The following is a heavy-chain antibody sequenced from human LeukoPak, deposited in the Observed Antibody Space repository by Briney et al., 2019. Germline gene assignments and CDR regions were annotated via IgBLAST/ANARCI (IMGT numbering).Heavy chain of an antibody. CDR2: IRSKAYRGTT. Sequence: QAGGSLRLSCTGSGFTFGDHAMSWVRQAPGKGLEWVGFIRSKAYRGTTEYAASVKGRFTISRDDSASIAYLQMNSLRTEDTAVYYCARGPIQLWIHNAMDVWGQGTTVTVSS. CDR1: GFTFGDHA. D-gene: IGHD5-18*01. V-gene: IGHV3-49*04. CDR3: ARGPIQLWIHNAMDV. J-gene: IGHJ6*02.